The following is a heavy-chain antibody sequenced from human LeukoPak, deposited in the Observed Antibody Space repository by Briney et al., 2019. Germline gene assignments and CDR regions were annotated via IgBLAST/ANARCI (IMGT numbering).Heavy chain of an antibody. V-gene: IGHV3-23*01. CDR2: ISGDGLGT. CDR1: EFTFGDYD. CDR3: AKGPNFGSWRALDY. J-gene: IGHJ4*02. Sequence: GGSLTLSCAASEFTFGDYDMSWVRQTLGKGLEWVSSISGDGLGTWYADSVRGRFIISRDKSRNTLYLQLNSLRPDDTAAYYCAKGPNFGSWRALDYWGQGSLVTVSS. D-gene: IGHD3-10*01.